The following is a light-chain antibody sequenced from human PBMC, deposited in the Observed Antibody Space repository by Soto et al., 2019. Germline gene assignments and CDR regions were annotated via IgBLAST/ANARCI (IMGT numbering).Light chain of an antibody. CDR3: QVWDSSSEHVV. CDR1: NSGSKS. J-gene: IGLJ2*01. V-gene: IGLV3-21*02. Sequence: SSELTQPPSVSVAPGQTARITCGGNNSGSKSVHWYQQKLGQAPVLVVYVDSDRPSGIPERFSGVNSGNTATLTISRVEAGEEADYYCQVWDSSSEHVVFGGGTKVTVL. CDR2: VDS.